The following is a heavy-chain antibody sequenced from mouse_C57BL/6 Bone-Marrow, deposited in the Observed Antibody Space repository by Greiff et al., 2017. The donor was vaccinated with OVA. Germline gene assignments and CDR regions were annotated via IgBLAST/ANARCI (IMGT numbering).Heavy chain of an antibody. V-gene: IGHV1-69*01. CDR3: ALTGGFAY. J-gene: IGHJ3*01. Sequence: VQLQQPGAELVTPGASVKLSCKASGYTFTSYWMHWVKQRPGQGLEWIGEIDPSDSYTNYNQKFKGKSTLTVDKSSSTAYMQLSSLTSEDSAVYYCALTGGFAYWGQGTLVTVSA. CDR1: GYTFTSYW. CDR2: IDPSDSYT. D-gene: IGHD4-1*01.